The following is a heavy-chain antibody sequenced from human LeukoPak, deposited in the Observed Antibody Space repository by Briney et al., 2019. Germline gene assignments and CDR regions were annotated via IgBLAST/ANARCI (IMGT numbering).Heavy chain of an antibody. CDR3: ARAGEGYSSGWPFDY. D-gene: IGHD6-19*01. CDR2: IYSGGST. V-gene: IGHV3-53*01. J-gene: IGHJ4*02. CDR1: GFTVSSNY. Sequence: GGSLRLSCAASGFTVSSNYMSWVRQAPGKGLEWVSVIYSGGSTYYADSVKGRFTISRDNSKNTLYLQMNSLRAEDTAVYYCARAGEGYSSGWPFDYWGQGTLVTVSS.